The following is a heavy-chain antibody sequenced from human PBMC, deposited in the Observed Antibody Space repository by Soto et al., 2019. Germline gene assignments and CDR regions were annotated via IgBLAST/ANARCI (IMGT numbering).Heavy chain of an antibody. V-gene: IGHV5-10-1*01. CDR2: IDPSDSYT. CDR3: ASYPSIVVVPAAPLDAFDI. CDR1: GYSFTSYW. Sequence: LGESLKISCKGSGYSFTSYWISWVRQMPGKGLEWMGRIDPSDSYTNYSPSFQGHVTISADKSISTAYLQWSSLKASDTAMYYCASYPSIVVVPAAPLDAFDIWGQGTIVTVSS. D-gene: IGHD2-2*01. J-gene: IGHJ3*02.